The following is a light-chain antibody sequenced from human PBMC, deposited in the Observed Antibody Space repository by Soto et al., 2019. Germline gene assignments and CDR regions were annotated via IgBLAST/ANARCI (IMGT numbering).Light chain of an antibody. CDR1: SSDVGGYNY. V-gene: IGLV2-8*01. CDR3: SSYAGSNNLV. J-gene: IGLJ3*02. Sequence: QSALTQPPSAPGSPGQSVTISCTGTSSDVGGYNYVSWYQQHPGKAPKLMIYEVSERPSGVSDRFSGSKSGNTASLTVSGLQADDEADYYCSSYAGSNNLVFGGGTQLTVL. CDR2: EVS.